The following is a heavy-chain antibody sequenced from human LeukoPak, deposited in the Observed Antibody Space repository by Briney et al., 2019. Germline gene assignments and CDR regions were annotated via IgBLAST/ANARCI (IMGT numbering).Heavy chain of an antibody. V-gene: IGHV1-69*13. D-gene: IGHD3-22*01. CDR1: GGTFSSYA. Sequence: ASVKVSCKASGGTFSSYAISWVRQAPGQGLEWMGGIIPIFGTANYAQKFQGRVTITADESTSTAYMELSSLRSEDTAVYYCAREIKEARDSSGYYYVLRIDNWFDPWGQGTLVTVSS. J-gene: IGHJ5*02. CDR2: IIPIFGTA. CDR3: AREIKEARDSSGYYYVLRIDNWFDP.